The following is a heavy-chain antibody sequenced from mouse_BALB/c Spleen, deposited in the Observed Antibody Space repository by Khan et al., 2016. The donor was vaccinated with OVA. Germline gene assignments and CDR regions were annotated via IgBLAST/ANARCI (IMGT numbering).Heavy chain of an antibody. CDR3: ARQGPYYGSSWFAY. J-gene: IGHJ3*01. Sequence: EVQLVESGGGLVQPGGSLKLSCAASGFDFSRYWMSWVRQAPGKGLEWIGEINPDSSTINYTPSLKDQFIISRDTATNTLYLQMSKVRSEDTALYYCARQGPYYGSSWFAYWGQGTLVTVSA. CDR2: INPDSSTI. CDR1: GFDFSRYW. V-gene: IGHV4-1*02. D-gene: IGHD1-1*01.